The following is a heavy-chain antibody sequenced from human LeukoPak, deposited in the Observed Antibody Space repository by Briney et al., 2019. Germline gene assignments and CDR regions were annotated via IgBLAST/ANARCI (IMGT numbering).Heavy chain of an antibody. CDR1: GGSISSSSYY. Sequence: SEALSLTCTVSGGSISSSSYYWGWIRQPPGKGLEWIGSIYYSGSTYYNPSLKSRVTISVDTSKNQFSLKLSSVTAADTAVYYCARVRGGPSDYWGQGTLVTVSS. J-gene: IGHJ4*02. CDR2: IYYSGST. CDR3: ARVRGGPSDY. V-gene: IGHV4-39*07. D-gene: IGHD3-10*01.